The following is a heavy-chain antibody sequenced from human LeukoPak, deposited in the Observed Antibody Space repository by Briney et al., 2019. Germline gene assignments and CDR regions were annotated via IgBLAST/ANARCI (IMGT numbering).Heavy chain of an antibody. CDR3: AGSGGELPGGLFDY. D-gene: IGHD1-26*01. V-gene: IGHV3-53*01. Sequence: GGSLRLPCAASGFTVSSNYMSWVRQAPGKGLEWVSVIYSGGSTYYADSVKGRFTISRDNSKNTLYLQMNSLRAEDTAVYYCAGSGGELPGGLFDYWGQGTLVTVSS. CDR2: IYSGGST. CDR1: GFTVSSNY. J-gene: IGHJ4*02.